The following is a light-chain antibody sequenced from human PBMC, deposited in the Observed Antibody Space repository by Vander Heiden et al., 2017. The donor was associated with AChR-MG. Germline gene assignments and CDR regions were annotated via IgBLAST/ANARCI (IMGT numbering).Light chain of an antibody. Sequence: FTQPPASLPFAPGEGATPSCRASQSGSSYLAWYQQKPGQAPRLLLYDASNRATGIPARFSGSGSATDFTLTISSLEPEDFAVYYCQQRSNWPPITFGQGTRLEIK. CDR3: QQRSNWPPIT. V-gene: IGKV3-11*01. CDR2: DAS. J-gene: IGKJ5*01. CDR1: QSGSSY.